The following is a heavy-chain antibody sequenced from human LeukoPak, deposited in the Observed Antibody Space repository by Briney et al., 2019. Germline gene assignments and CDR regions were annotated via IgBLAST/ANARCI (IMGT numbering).Heavy chain of an antibody. CDR2: IWSDGINK. CDR1: GFTFSNYG. D-gene: IGHD6-13*01. CDR3: ARSTYSSSSYYFDY. Sequence: PGGSLRLSCVASGFTFSNYGIHWVRQAPGKGLEWVAVIWSDGINKYYVDSVKGRFTISRDNSKNTLYLQMNSLRADDTAVYYCARSTYSSSSYYFDYWGQGSLVTVSS. J-gene: IGHJ4*02. V-gene: IGHV3-33*01.